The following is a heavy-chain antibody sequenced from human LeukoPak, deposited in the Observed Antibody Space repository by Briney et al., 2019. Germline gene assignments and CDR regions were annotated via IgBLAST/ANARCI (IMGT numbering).Heavy chain of an antibody. V-gene: IGHV3-66*01. CDR3: ARGGVVYPDSFDI. Sequence: GGSLRLSCAASGFTVSSSYMNWVRQAPGKGLEWVSLILSGGGTYYADSVKGRFTISRDNSKNTLFLQMNSLRAEDTAVYYCARGGVVYPDSFDIWGRGTMVTVSS. D-gene: IGHD2-15*01. J-gene: IGHJ3*02. CDR1: GFTVSSSY. CDR2: ILSGGGT.